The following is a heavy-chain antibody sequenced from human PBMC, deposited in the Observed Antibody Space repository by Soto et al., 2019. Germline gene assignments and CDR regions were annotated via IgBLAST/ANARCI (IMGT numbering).Heavy chain of an antibody. CDR2: ISYDGSNK. CDR1: GFTFSSYG. D-gene: IGHD4-17*01. Sequence: QVQLVESGGGVVQPGRSLRLSCAASGFTFSSYGMHWVRQAPGKGLEWVAVISYDGSNKYYADSVKGRFTISRDNSKNTLYLQMNSLRAEDTAVYYCAKELLATVTTLYYYYGMDVWGQGTTVTVSS. CDR3: AKELLATVTTLYYYYGMDV. J-gene: IGHJ6*02. V-gene: IGHV3-30*18.